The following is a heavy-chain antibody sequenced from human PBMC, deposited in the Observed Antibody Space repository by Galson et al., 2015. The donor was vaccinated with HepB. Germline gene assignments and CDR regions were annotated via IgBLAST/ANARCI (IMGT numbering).Heavy chain of an antibody. D-gene: IGHD6-13*01. V-gene: IGHV3-23*01. J-gene: IGHJ4*02. CDR2: ISGSGGIT. Sequence: SLRLSCAASGFTFSSYAMTWVRQAPGKGLEWVSAISGSGGITYYADSVKGRFTISRDNSKNTLYLQMNSLRAEDTAVYYCAKDRSPRPATGYFDHWGQGTLVTVSS. CDR3: AKDRSPRPATGYFDH. CDR1: GFTFSSYA.